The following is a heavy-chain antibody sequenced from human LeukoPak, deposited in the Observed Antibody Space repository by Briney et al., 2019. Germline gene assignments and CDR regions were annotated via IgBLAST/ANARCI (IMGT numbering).Heavy chain of an antibody. CDR2: IYYSGST. Sequence: SETLSLTCTVSGGSISSYYWNWIRQPPGKGLEWIGYIYYSGSTNYNPSLKSRVTISVDTSKNQFSLKLSSVTAADTAVYYCAGEHCSSTSCYGADNWFDPWGQGTLVTVSS. D-gene: IGHD2-2*01. J-gene: IGHJ5*02. V-gene: IGHV4-59*01. CDR3: AGEHCSSTSCYGADNWFDP. CDR1: GGSISSYY.